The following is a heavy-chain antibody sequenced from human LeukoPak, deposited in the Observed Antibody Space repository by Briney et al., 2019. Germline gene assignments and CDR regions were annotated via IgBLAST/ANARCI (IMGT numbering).Heavy chain of an antibody. CDR2: IRSKANSYAT. V-gene: IGHV3-73*01. Sequence: GGSLKLSCAASGFTFSGSAMHWVRQASGKGLEWVGRIRSKANSYATAYAASVKGRFTISRDDSKNTAYLQMNSLKTEDTAVYYCTRLGGSSWSRDYYYGMDVWGQGTTVTVSS. CDR1: GFTFSGSA. D-gene: IGHD6-13*01. CDR3: TRLGGSSWSRDYYYGMDV. J-gene: IGHJ6*02.